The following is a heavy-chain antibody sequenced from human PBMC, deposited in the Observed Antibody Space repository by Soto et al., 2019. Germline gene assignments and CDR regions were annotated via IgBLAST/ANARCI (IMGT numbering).Heavy chain of an antibody. CDR3: ARGFWSGYYTSGAFDI. V-gene: IGHV1-18*04. D-gene: IGHD3-3*01. CDR1: GYTFTSYG. CDR2: ISAYNGNT. J-gene: IGHJ3*02. Sequence: GASVKVSCKASGYTFTSYGISWVRQAPGQGLEWMGWISAYNGNTDYAQKLQGRVTMTTDTSTSTAYMELRSLRSDDTAVYYCARGFWSGYYTSGAFDIWGQGTMVTVSS.